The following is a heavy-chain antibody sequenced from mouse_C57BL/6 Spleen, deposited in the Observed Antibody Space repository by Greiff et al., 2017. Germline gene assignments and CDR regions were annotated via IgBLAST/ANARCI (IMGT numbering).Heavy chain of an antibody. V-gene: IGHV1-64*01. Sequence: VQLQQPGAELVKPGASVKLSCKASGYTFTSYWMHWVKQRPGQGLEWIGMIHPNSGSTNYNEKFKSKATLTVDKSTSTAYMQLSSLASEDSAVYYCADHYYGSSYWYFYVWGTGTTVTVSS. CDR2: IHPNSGST. CDR3: ADHYYGSSYWYFYV. D-gene: IGHD1-1*01. J-gene: IGHJ1*03. CDR1: GYTFTSYW.